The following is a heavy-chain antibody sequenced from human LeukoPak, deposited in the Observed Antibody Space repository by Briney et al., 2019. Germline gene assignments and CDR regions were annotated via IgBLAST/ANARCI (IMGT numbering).Heavy chain of an antibody. CDR2: ISYDGSNK. J-gene: IGHJ4*02. Sequence: GGSLRLSCAASGFTFSSYAMHWVRQAPGKGLEWVAVISYDGSNKYYADSVKGRFTISRDNSKNTLYPQMNSLRAEDTAVYYCARPLRFLEWFQIDYWGQGTLVTVSS. D-gene: IGHD3-3*01. CDR3: ARPLRFLEWFQIDY. CDR1: GFTFSSYA. V-gene: IGHV3-30-3*01.